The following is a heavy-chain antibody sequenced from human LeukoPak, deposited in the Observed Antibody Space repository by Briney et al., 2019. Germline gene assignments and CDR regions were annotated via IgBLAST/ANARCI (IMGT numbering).Heavy chain of an antibody. D-gene: IGHD3-22*01. Sequence: GGSLRLSCAASGFTFSSYSMNWVRQAPGKGLEWVSSISSSSSYIYYADSVKGRFTISRDNAKNSLYLQMNSLRAEDTAVYYCARNYYDRSGYLNDAFDIWGQGTMVTVSS. J-gene: IGHJ3*02. CDR3: ARNYYDRSGYLNDAFDI. V-gene: IGHV3-21*01. CDR2: ISSSSSYI. CDR1: GFTFSSYS.